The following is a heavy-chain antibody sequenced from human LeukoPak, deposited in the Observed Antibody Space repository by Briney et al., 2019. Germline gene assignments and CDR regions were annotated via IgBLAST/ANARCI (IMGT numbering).Heavy chain of an antibody. CDR1: EYTFTGYY. V-gene: IGHV1-2*02. CDR3: ARMFLRGSVGATRGVGY. Sequence: ASVKVSCKASEYTFTGYYMHWVRQAPGQGLEWMGWINPNSGGTNYAQKFHDRVTMTRDASISTAYMELSRLRSDDTAVYYCARMFLRGSVGATRGVGYWGQGTLVTVSS. CDR2: INPNSGGT. D-gene: IGHD1-26*01. J-gene: IGHJ4*02.